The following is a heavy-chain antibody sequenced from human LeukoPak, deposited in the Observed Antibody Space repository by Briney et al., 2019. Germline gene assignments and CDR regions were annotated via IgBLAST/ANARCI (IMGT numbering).Heavy chain of an antibody. CDR2: IIPIFGTA. Sequence: ASVKVSCKASGYTFTSYYMHWVRQAPGQGLEWMGGIIPIFGTANYAQKFQGRVTITADESTSTAYMELSSLRSEDTAVYYCARDLGITGTTGWFDPWGQGTLVTVSS. V-gene: IGHV1-69*13. CDR1: GYTFTSYY. CDR3: ARDLGITGTTGWFDP. J-gene: IGHJ5*02. D-gene: IGHD1-7*01.